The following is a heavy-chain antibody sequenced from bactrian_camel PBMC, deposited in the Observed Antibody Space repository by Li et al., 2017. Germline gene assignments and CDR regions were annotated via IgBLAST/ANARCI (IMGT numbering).Heavy chain of an antibody. J-gene: IGHJ4*01. CDR3: AADVRGACYKLGQGPVFDAEY. D-gene: IGHD2*01. CDR1: GSTASRVC. V-gene: IGHV3-3*01. CDR2: ITRIHGGT. Sequence: VQLVESGGGSVEVGGSLRLSCAASGSTASRVCVAWFRQALGKEREGVAVITRIHGGTEYADSVKGRVTIARDIAKNRVCPQMNNLKPEDTAVYYCAADVRGACYKLGQGPVFDAEYWGQGTQVTVS.